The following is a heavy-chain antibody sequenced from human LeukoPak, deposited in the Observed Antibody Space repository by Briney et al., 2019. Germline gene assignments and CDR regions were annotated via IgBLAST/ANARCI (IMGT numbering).Heavy chain of an antibody. Sequence: TPSETLSLTCTVSGGSISSYYWSWIRQPPGKGLEWIGYIYYSGSTNYNPSLKSRVTISLDTSRNQFSLKLNSVTAADTAVYYCAKSNGYGLVDIWGQGTMVTVSS. CDR2: IYYSGST. CDR3: AKSNGYGLVDI. D-gene: IGHD3-10*01. J-gene: IGHJ3*02. CDR1: GGSISSYY. V-gene: IGHV4-59*12.